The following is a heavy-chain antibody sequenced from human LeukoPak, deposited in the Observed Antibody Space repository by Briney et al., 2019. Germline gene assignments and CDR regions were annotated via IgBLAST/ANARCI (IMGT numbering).Heavy chain of an antibody. CDR1: GFTFSSYS. CDR2: ISSSSSTI. V-gene: IGHV3-48*04. D-gene: IGHD3-9*01. J-gene: IGHJ6*03. Sequence: GGSLRLSCAASGFTFSSYSMNWVRQAPGKGLEWVSYISSSSSTIYYADSVKGRFTISRDNAKNSLYLQMNSLRAEDTAVYYCARDHFPLRYFDWLPSYYYYMDVWGKGTTVTVSS. CDR3: ARDHFPLRYFDWLPSYYYYMDV.